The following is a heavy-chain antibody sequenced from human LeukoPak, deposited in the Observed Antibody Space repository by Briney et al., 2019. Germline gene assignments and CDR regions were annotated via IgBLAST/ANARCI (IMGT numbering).Heavy chain of an antibody. V-gene: IGHV4-31*03. CDR2: IYYSGST. CDR3: AREGDSKGLVGSFDY. J-gene: IGHJ4*02. D-gene: IGHD4-11*01. Sequence: SETLSLTCTVSGGSISSGGYYWSWIRQHPGKGLEWIGYIYYSGSTYYNPSLKSRVTISVDTSKNQFSLKLSSVTAADTAVYYCAREGDSKGLVGSFDYWGQGTLVTVSS. CDR1: GGSISSGGYY.